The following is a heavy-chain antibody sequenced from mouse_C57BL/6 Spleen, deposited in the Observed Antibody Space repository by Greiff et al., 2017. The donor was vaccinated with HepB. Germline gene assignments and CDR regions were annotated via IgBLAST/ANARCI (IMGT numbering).Heavy chain of an antibody. D-gene: IGHD2-3*01. J-gene: IGHJ4*01. CDR2: IRNKANNHAT. CDR1: GFTFSDAW. V-gene: IGHV6-6*01. Sequence: EVKVEESGGGLVQPGGSMKLSCAASGFTFSDAWMDWVRQSPEKGLEWVAEIRNKANNHATYYAESVKGRFTISRDDSKSSVYLQMNSLRAEDTGIYCCTPGDGYYGAMDYWGQGTSVTVSS. CDR3: TPGDGYYGAMDY.